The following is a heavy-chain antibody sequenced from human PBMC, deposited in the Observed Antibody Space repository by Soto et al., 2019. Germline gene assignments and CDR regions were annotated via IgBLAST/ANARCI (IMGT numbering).Heavy chain of an antibody. Sequence: GGSLRLSCAASGFTVSSNYMSWVRQAPGKGLEWVSTLYSGGTTYYADSVKGRFTISRDNSKNTLYLQMNSLRAEDTAVYYCARDKKYDILSAGDALDIWGHGTLVTVSS. J-gene: IGHJ3*02. CDR2: LYSGGTT. V-gene: IGHV3-66*01. CDR3: ARDKKYDILSAGDALDI. D-gene: IGHD3-9*01. CDR1: GFTVSSNY.